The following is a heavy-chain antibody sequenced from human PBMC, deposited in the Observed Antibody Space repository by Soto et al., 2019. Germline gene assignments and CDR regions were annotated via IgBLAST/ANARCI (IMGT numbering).Heavy chain of an antibody. CDR2: VDHNGVT. J-gene: IGHJ4*02. Sequence: QVQLHQWGAGLVKPSETLSLSCTVDGGSFTGYFWTWIRQPPGKGLEWIGEVDHNGVTNYNPSLKSRVTISLETSKKQFSLRLTSVTAADTSIYFCARLTVAKVRTGPDYWGQGALVTVSS. CDR1: GGSFTGYF. D-gene: IGHD4-17*01. CDR3: ARLTVAKVRTGPDY. V-gene: IGHV4-34*01.